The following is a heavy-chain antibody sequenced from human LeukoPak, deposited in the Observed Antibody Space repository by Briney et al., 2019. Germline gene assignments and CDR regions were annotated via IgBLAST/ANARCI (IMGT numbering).Heavy chain of an antibody. V-gene: IGHV3-7*01. CDR1: GGSFSGYY. D-gene: IGHD2-21*01. J-gene: IGHJ4*02. CDR3: AREPYGL. Sequence: ETLSLTCAVYGGSFSGYYWSWVRQAPGKGLEWVANIKQDGSEKYYVDSVKGRFTISRDNAKNSLYLQMNSLRAEDTAVYYCAREPYGLWGQGTLVTVSS. CDR2: IKQDGSEK.